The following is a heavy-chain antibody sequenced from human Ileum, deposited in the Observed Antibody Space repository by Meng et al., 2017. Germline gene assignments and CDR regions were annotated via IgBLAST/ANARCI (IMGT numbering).Heavy chain of an antibody. J-gene: IGHJ4*02. CDR1: GGITINSTW. V-gene: IGHV4-4*02. CDR2: IYLSGST. D-gene: IGHD3-10*01. CDR3: ARHGSGSYPYLEY. Sequence: ESGQRLVKTCGTLSLTSAGLGGITINSTWWSWVRQPPGKGLGWIGQIYLSGSTNYNPSLPSRVTISVDKSRNQFSLKLSSVTAADTAVYYCARHGSGSYPYLEYWGQGTLVTVSS.